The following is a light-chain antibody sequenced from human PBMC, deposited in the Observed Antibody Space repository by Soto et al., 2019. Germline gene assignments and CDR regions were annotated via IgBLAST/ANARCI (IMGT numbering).Light chain of an antibody. V-gene: IGLV1-40*01. J-gene: IGLJ1*01. Sequence: QSVLTQPPSVSGAPGQRVTISCAGTSSNIGAGYGVHWYQQLPGRAPKLLIHNYVNRPSGVPDRFSGSKSGTSASLAITGLQGEDEGDYYCSSYTTSNTYVFGTGTKLTVL. CDR2: NYV. CDR3: SSYTTSNTYV. CDR1: SSNIGAGYG.